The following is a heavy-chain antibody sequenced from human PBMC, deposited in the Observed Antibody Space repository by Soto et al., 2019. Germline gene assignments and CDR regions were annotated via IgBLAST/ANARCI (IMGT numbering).Heavy chain of an antibody. J-gene: IGHJ6*02. CDR3: ASSRIPIFGVVWDYYYYYGMDV. V-gene: IGHV1-69*13. CDR2: IIPIFGTA. Sequence: SXKVSCAASGGTFSSYAISWVRQAPGQGLEWMGGIIPIFGTANYAQKFQGRVTITADESTSTAYMELSSLRSEDTAVYYCASSRIPIFGVVWDYYYYYGMDVWGQGTTVTVSS. CDR1: GGTFSSYA. D-gene: IGHD3-3*01.